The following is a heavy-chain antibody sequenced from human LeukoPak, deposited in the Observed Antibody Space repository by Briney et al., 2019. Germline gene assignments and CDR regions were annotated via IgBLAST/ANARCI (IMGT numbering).Heavy chain of an antibody. V-gene: IGHV4-59*11. CDR1: GGSISSHY. CDR3: ARAVLVAAADYFDY. D-gene: IGHD6-13*01. J-gene: IGHJ4*02. CDR2: IYYSGST. Sequence: SETLSLTCTVSGGSISSHYWSWIRQPPGKGLEWIGYIYYSGSTNYNPSLKSRATISVDTYKNQLSLKLSSVTAADTAVYYCARAVLVAAADYFDYWGQGALVTVSS.